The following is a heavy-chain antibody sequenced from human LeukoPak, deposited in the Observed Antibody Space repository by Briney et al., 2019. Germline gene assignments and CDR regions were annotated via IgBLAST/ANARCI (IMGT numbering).Heavy chain of an antibody. Sequence: SETLSLTCTVSGGSVSSGSYYWSWIRQPPGKGLEWIGETNHSGSTKYNPSLKSRVTISVDTSKNQFSLKLSSVTAADTAVYYCARGDSSVGLNYWGQGTLVTVSS. CDR3: ARGDSSVGLNY. CDR1: GGSVSSGSYY. D-gene: IGHD1-26*01. J-gene: IGHJ4*02. CDR2: TNHSGST. V-gene: IGHV4-61*01.